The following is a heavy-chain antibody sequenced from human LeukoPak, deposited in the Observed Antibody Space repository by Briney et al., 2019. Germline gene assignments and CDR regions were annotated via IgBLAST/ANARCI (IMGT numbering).Heavy chain of an antibody. D-gene: IGHD3-22*01. CDR1: GGSISSSSYY. CDR3: ARLAYDNSGYYYFDY. Sequence: PSETLSLTCTVSGGSISSSSYYWGWIRQPPGKGLERIGAMYYSGGTYYNPSLKSRVTIYVDTSKNQFSLKLNSVTAADTAVYYCARLAYDNSGYYYFDYWGQGTLVTVSS. J-gene: IGHJ4*02. V-gene: IGHV4-39*01. CDR2: MYYSGGT.